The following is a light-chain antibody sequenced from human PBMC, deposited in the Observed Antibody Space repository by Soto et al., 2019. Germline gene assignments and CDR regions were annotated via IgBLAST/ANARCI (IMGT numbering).Light chain of an antibody. CDR3: QHLSGWPT. CDR2: DAS. CDR1: QSVSSS. Sequence: IVLTQSPGTLSLSPGERATLSCRASQSVSSSLAWYQQKPGQSPRLLIYDASNRATGFPARFSGSGSGTDFPPPIGGLELEDFAVYSGQHLSGWPTFAGGTEV. J-gene: IGKJ4*01. V-gene: IGKV3-11*01.